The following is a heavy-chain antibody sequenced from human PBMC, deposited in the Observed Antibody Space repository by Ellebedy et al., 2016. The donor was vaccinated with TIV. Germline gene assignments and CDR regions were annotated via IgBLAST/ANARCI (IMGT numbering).Heavy chain of an antibody. V-gene: IGHV4-4*07. Sequence: SETLSLTCTVSGGSISSYYWSWIRQPAGKGLEWIGRIYTSGTTIHNPSLNSRVTMSADTSKNQFSLRLSSVTAADTAVYYCATRGSHTAFDDFDNWGQGILVTVSS. D-gene: IGHD5-18*01. CDR2: IYTSGTT. J-gene: IGHJ4*02. CDR1: GGSISSYY. CDR3: ATRGSHTAFDDFDN.